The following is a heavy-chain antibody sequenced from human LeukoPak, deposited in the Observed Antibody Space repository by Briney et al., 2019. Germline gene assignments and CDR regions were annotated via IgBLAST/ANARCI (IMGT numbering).Heavy chain of an antibody. V-gene: IGHV4-38-2*02. J-gene: IGHJ5*02. CDR1: GYSIGSGYY. Sequence: SETLSLTCTVSGYSIGSGYYWGWIRQPPGKGLEWIGSIYHSGSTYYNPSLKSRVTISVDTSKNQFSLKLSSVTAADTAVYYCARTAGKGDYVGWFDPWGQGTLVTVSS. D-gene: IGHD4-17*01. CDR2: IYHSGST. CDR3: ARTAGKGDYVGWFDP.